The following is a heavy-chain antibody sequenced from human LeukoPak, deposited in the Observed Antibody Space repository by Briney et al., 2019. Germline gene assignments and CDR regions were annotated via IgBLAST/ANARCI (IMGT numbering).Heavy chain of an antibody. Sequence: GGSLRLSCAASGFTFSSYGMHWVRQAPGKGLEWVAVISYDGSNKYYADSVKGRFPISRDNSKNTLYLQMNSLRAEDTAVYYCARVRSYSSSSEIVYWGQGTLVTVSS. J-gene: IGHJ4*02. CDR3: ARVRSYSSSSEIVY. CDR2: ISYDGSNK. CDR1: GFTFSSYG. D-gene: IGHD6-6*01. V-gene: IGHV3-30*03.